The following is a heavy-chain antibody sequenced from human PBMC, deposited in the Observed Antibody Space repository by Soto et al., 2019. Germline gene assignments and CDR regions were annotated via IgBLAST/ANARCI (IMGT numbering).Heavy chain of an antibody. CDR3: STVSYSTMIEVRFDY. V-gene: IGHV3-15*07. Sequence: GGSLRLSCAGSGFASSNAWINWVRQAPGKGLEWVGRIKSKALGGTTDFAAPVRGRFAITRDDSRNMAYMQMNSLNTEDTAVYYCSTVSYSTMIEVRFDYRCQGALVTVSA. CDR1: GFASSNAW. CDR2: IKSKALGGTT. J-gene: IGHJ4*01. D-gene: IGHD3-22*01.